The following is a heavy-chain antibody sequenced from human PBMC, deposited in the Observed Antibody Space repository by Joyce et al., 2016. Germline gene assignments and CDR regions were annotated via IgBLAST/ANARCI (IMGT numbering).Heavy chain of an antibody. CDR2: LSSRRSYI. V-gene: IGHV3-21*01. Sequence: EVQLVESGGGLVKPGGSLRLSCAASGFTFSSYSMSWVRQAPGKGLEWVSDLSSRRSYIKYTDSVKGRFTISRDNAKNSLYLQMNSLRVEDTAVYYCARSSYTNGIFDYWGQGTLVTVSS. CDR1: GFTFSSYS. D-gene: IGHD2-8*01. CDR3: ARSSYTNGIFDY. J-gene: IGHJ4*02.